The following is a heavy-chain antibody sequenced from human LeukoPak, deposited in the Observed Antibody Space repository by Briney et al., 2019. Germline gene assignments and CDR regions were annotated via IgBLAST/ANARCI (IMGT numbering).Heavy chain of an antibody. V-gene: IGHV4-34*01. Sequence: SETLSLTCAVYGGSFSGYYWNFIRQPPGKGLEWIGEINHSGSTKYNPSLKSRVNISIDTSKNQFSLKLSSVAAADTAVYYCAGSTDYGGNFFDYWGQGTLVTVSS. D-gene: IGHD4-23*01. CDR1: GGSFSGYY. CDR3: AGSTDYGGNFFDY. J-gene: IGHJ4*02. CDR2: INHSGST.